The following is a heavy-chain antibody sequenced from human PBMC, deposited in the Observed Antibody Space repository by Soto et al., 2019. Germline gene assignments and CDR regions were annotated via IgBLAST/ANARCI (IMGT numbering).Heavy chain of an antibody. V-gene: IGHV4-59*08. CDR2: MYHSGST. Sequence: QVQLQESGPGLVKPSETLSLTCTVSGGSISSYYWSWIRQPPGKGLEWIGYMYHSGSTNSTPSLKSRVTISVDTSKSLFSLKLSSVTAADTAVYYCARRDGYSFDYWGQGTLVTVSS. J-gene: IGHJ4*02. CDR1: GGSISSYY. D-gene: IGHD1-1*01. CDR3: ARRDGYSFDY.